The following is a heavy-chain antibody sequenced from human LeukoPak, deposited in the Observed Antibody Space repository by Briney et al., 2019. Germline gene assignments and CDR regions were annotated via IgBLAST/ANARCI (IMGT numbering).Heavy chain of an antibody. CDR2: ISGSGGST. D-gene: IGHD3-16*02. Sequence: GGSLRLSCAASGFTFSSYAMSWVRQAPGKGLEWVSAISGSGGSTYYADSVKGRFTISRDNSKNTLYLQMNSLRAEDTAVYYCAKEKEEYDYVWGSYRFFDYWGQGTLVTVSS. CDR1: GFTFSSYA. CDR3: AKEKEEYDYVWGSYRFFDY. J-gene: IGHJ4*02. V-gene: IGHV3-23*01.